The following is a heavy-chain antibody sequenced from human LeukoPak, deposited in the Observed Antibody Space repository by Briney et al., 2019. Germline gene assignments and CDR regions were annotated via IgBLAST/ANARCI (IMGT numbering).Heavy chain of an antibody. V-gene: IGHV1-2*02. D-gene: IGHD1-1*01. CDR3: ARDPKDDNYFFDY. Sequence: ASVKVSCKTSGHTFTGYHVHWVRQAPGQGLEWMGWFNAISGTTKYAQRFQGRVTMTRDTSIGTDFMELTSLISDDTAIYYCARDPKDDNYFFDYWGQGTLVTVAS. CDR1: GHTFTGYH. J-gene: IGHJ4*02. CDR2: FNAISGTT.